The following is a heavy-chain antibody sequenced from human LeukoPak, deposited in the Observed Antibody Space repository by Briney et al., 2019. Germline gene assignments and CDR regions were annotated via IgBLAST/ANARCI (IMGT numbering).Heavy chain of an antibody. CDR3: ASRSGGAYPYFDY. D-gene: IGHD4-17*01. V-gene: IGHV3-66*01. CDR1: GFTVSSNY. CDR2: ISSGGSP. Sequence: GGSLRLSCAASGFTVSSNYMRWVRQAAGKGREWVSVISSGGSPYYADSVKGRFTISRDNSKNTLYLQMNSLRVEDTALYYCASRSGGAYPYFDYWGQGTLVTVSS. J-gene: IGHJ4*02.